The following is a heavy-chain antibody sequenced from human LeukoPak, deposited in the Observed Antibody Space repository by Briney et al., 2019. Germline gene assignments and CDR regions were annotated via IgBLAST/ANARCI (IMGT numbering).Heavy chain of an antibody. CDR3: ARSLHLAYCGGDCYQPLDY. CDR1: GFTFSSFA. D-gene: IGHD2-21*02. V-gene: IGHV3-23*01. Sequence: GGSLRLSCAASGFTFSSFAMSWVRQAPGQGLEWVSAISDNSGNTYYADSVKGRFTISRDNSENTLYLQMNSLRAEDTAVYYCARSLHLAYCGGDCYQPLDYWGQGTLVTVSS. J-gene: IGHJ4*02. CDR2: ISDNSGNT.